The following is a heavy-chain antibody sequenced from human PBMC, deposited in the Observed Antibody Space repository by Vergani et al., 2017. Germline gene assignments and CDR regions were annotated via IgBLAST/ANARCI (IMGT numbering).Heavy chain of an antibody. CDR1: SDSIGIYS. CDR2: MYFSGST. CDR3: ARGRHGYKYDAFDV. J-gene: IGHJ3*01. Sequence: QVQLQESGPGLVEPSETLSLTCSVSSDSIGIYSWTWIRPPPGKGLEWIGYMYFSGSTNYNPSPNRRITISVDTSKNQFSLRLSSVTAADTAVYYCARGRHGYKYDAFDVWGQGTMVTVSS. D-gene: IGHD5-24*01. V-gene: IGHV4-59*01.